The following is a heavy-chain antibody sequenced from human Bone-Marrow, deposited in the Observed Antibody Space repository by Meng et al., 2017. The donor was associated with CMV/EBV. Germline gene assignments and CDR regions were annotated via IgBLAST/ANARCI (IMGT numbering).Heavy chain of an antibody. CDR3: ARDDKWNPDY. V-gene: IGHV3-11*06. Sequence: GESLKISCAASGFTFTDAWMSWVRQAPGKGLEWLSFIRSNSNMIKYADSVKGRFTISRDNAKNSVYLQMSSLRVEDTAVYYCARDDKWNPDYWGQGTLVTVSS. CDR2: IRSNSNMI. J-gene: IGHJ4*02. D-gene: IGHD1-1*01. CDR1: GFTFTDAW.